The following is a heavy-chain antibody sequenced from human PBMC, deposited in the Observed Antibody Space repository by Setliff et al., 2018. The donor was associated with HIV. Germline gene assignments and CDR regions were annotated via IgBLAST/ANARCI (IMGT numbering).Heavy chain of an antibody. CDR1: GGSISNGNYY. J-gene: IGHJ3*02. CDR3: ARPLSTSYNFWGDALAI. CDR2: FHHSGST. V-gene: IGHV4-39*02. Sequence: SETLSLTCTVSGGSISNGNYYWGWIRQPPGKGLEWIASFHHSGSTSYNPSLRSRVTISVDTSKNLFSLKLISVTAADTAVYYCARPLSTSYNFWGDALAIWGQGTMVTVSS. D-gene: IGHD3-3*01.